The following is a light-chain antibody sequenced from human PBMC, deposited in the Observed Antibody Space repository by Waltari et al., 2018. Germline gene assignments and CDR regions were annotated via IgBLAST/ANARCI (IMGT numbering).Light chain of an antibody. J-gene: IGKJ4*01. V-gene: IGKV3D-15*01. CDR2: GAS. CDR3: QQYNNWLALT. CDR1: QSVSSN. Sequence: EIVMTQSPATLSVSPGERATLPCRASQSVSSNLAWYQQKPGQAPRLLIYGASIRATGIPATFSGSGSGTEFTLTISSLQSEDFAVYYCQQYNNWLALTFGGGTKVEIK.